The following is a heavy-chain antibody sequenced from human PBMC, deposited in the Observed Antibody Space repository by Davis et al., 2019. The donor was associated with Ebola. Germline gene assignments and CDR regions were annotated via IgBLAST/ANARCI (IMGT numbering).Heavy chain of an antibody. CDR1: GFTFSDYY. D-gene: IGHD3-3*01. CDR2: ISSSSSYT. V-gene: IGHV3-11*06. J-gene: IGHJ6*02. Sequence: GESLKISCAASGFTFSDYYMSWIRQAPGKGLEWVSYISSSSSYTNYADSVKGRFTISRDNAKNTLYLQMNSLRAEDTAVYYCARDIWSGYYRVIYYYYYGMDVWGQGTTVTVSS. CDR3: ARDIWSGYYRVIYYYYYGMDV.